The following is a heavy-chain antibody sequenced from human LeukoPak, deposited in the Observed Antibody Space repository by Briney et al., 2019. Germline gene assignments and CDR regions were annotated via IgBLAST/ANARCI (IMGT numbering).Heavy chain of an antibody. V-gene: IGHV3-30*04. CDR2: ISYDGSNK. CDR3: ARVRSRFVAAASLDY. J-gene: IGHJ4*02. D-gene: IGHD6-13*01. CDR1: GFIFSSYA. Sequence: GGALRLSRAATGFIFSSYAMHGLRQAPGKGLEGVAVISYDGSNKYYADSVKGRFTISRDNYKNTLYLQMTSLRAEDTAVYYCARVRSRFVAAASLDYWGQGTLVTVSS.